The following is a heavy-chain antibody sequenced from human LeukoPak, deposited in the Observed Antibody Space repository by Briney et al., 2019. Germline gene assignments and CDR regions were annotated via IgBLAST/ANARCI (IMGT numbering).Heavy chain of an antibody. Sequence: GGSLRLSCAAPGFTFSNAWMSWVRQAPGKGLELVGRIKSKTDGGTTDYAAPVNGRFTISRDDSKNTLYQQMHSLKTEDTAVYYCTTDAPQITMVVTPAGVAYWGQGTLVAVSS. V-gene: IGHV3-15*01. CDR1: GFTFSNAW. CDR3: TTDAPQITMVVTPAGVAY. D-gene: IGHD4-23*01. J-gene: IGHJ4*02. CDR2: IKSKTDGGTT.